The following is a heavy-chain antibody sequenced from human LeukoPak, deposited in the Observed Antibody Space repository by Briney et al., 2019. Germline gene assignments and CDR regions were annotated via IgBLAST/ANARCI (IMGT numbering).Heavy chain of an antibody. CDR3: ARVTDWGGDCYWDWFDP. CDR1: GDSVSSNSAD. Sequence: SQTLSLTCAISGDSVSSNSADWNWIRQSPSRGLEWLGRTYYRSKWYNDYAVSMKTRITIIPDTSKTQFYLQLNSVTPEATAVYSCARVTDWGGDCYWDWFDPWGQGTLVTVSS. D-gene: IGHD2-21*02. V-gene: IGHV6-1*01. J-gene: IGHJ5*02. CDR2: TYYRSKWYN.